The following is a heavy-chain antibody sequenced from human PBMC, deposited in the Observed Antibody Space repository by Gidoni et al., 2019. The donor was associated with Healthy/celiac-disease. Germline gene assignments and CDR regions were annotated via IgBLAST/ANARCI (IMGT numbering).Heavy chain of an antibody. CDR3: ARDTAMVYGTGWVDY. J-gene: IGHJ4*02. CDR1: GGSISSSSYY. Sequence: QLQLQESGPGLVKPSETLSLTCTVSGGSISSSSYYWGWIRQPPGKGLEWIGSIYYSGSTYYNPSLKSRVTISVDTSKNQFSLKLSSVTAADTAVYYCARDTAMVYGTGWVDYWGQGTLVTVSS. CDR2: IYYSGST. V-gene: IGHV4-39*07. D-gene: IGHD5-18*01.